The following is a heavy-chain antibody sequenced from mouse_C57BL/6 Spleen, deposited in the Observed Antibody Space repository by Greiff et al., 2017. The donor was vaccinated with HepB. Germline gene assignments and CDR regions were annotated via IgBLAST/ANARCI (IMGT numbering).Heavy chain of an antibody. D-gene: IGHD1-1*01. CDR3: AKDGDGSPYFDY. Sequence: QLQQPGAELVKPGASVKLSCKASGYTFTSYWMHWVKQRPGQGLEWIGMIHPNSGSTNYNENFKSKATLTVDKSSSTAYLQLSSLTSEDSAVYYCAKDGDGSPYFDYWGQGTTLTDTS. CDR2: IHPNSGST. V-gene: IGHV1-64*01. CDR1: GYTFTSYW. J-gene: IGHJ2*01.